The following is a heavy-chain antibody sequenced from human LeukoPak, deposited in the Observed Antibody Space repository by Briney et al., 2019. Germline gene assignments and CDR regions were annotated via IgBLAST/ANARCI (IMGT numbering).Heavy chain of an antibody. V-gene: IGHV5-51*01. J-gene: IGHJ3*02. Sequence: GEALKISCKGCGNSFTSYWIGLVRPMPGKGLEWRGIIYHGDYDTRDSTSFQGQVTISADKSISTAYLQWSSLKGSGTAMYYCARQGGKYQLLMTAFDIWGHGTMVTVSS. CDR1: GNSFTSYW. CDR3: ARQGGKYQLLMTAFDI. CDR2: IYHGDYDT. D-gene: IGHD2-2*01.